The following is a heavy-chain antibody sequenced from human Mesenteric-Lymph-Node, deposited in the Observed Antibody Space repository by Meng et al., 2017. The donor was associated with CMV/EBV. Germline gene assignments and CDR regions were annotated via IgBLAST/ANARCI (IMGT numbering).Heavy chain of an antibody. V-gene: IGHV1-8*03. D-gene: IGHD3-22*01. J-gene: IGHJ3*01. CDR3: ATTYYYDRSDYRDPLDV. Sequence: ASVKVSCKASGYTFTSYDINWVRQATGQGLEWMGWMTPNNGNTGYAQKFQGRVTITRDTSISTTYMELSSLRSEDTAMYYCATTYYYDRSDYRDPLDVWGQGTMVTVSS. CDR2: MTPNNGNT. CDR1: GYTFTSYD.